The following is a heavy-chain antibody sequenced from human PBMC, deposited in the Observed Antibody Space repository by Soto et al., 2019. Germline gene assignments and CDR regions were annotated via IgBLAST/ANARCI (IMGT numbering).Heavy chain of an antibody. CDR1: GRTFSTYA. CDR3: ARGHDYGGNSDAFDI. CDR2: ILPVFGTA. Sequence: QVQLVQSGAEVKKPGSSVKVSCRASGRTFSTYAMAWLRQAPGQGLEWMGGILPVFGTADYAPKFQGRVTITADESTNTAYLELSSLTSEDTAVYYCARGHDYGGNSDAFDIWGQGTMVTVSS. V-gene: IGHV1-69*12. D-gene: IGHD4-17*01. J-gene: IGHJ3*02.